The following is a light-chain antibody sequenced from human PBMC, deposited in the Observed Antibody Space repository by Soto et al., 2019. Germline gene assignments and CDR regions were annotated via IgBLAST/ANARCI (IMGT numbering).Light chain of an antibody. Sequence: DIQMTQSPSTLSASVGDRVTITCRASQSISSWLAWYQQKPGKAPKLLIYDASSLESGVPSRFSGSGSGTEFTLTVSSLQPDDFATYDCQQYNSPWTFGQGTKVDIK. CDR1: QSISSW. J-gene: IGKJ1*01. CDR2: DAS. V-gene: IGKV1-5*01. CDR3: QQYNSPWT.